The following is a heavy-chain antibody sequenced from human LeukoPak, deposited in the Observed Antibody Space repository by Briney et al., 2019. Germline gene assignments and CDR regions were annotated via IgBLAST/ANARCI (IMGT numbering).Heavy chain of an antibody. CDR3: ARSGDYFGSFDY. V-gene: IGHV1-69*04. D-gene: IGHD4-17*01. CDR2: IIPIPGIA. J-gene: IGHJ4*02. Sequence: SVKVSCKASGGTFSSYAISWVRQAPGQGLEWMGRIIPIPGIANYAQKFQGRVTITADKSTSTAYMELSSLRSEDTAVYYCARSGDYFGSFDYWGQGTLVTVSS. CDR1: GGTFSSYA.